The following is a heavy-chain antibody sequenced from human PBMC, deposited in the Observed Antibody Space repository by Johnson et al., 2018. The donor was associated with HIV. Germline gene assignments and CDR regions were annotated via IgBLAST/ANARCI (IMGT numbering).Heavy chain of an antibody. Sequence: VQLVESGGGLVQPGRSLRLSCAASGFTFDDYAMHWVRQAPGKGLEWVSGISWNSGSIGYADSVKGRFTISRDNDKNSLYLQMNSLRAEDTALYYCAKDTLLESGFDIWGQGTMVTVSS. CDR3: AKDTLLESGFDI. J-gene: IGHJ3*02. CDR2: ISWNSGSI. V-gene: IGHV3-9*01. D-gene: IGHD3-3*02. CDR1: GFTFDDYA.